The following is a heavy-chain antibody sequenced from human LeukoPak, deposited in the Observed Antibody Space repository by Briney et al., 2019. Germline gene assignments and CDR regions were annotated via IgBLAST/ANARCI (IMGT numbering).Heavy chain of an antibody. CDR2: MYYSGSS. D-gene: IGHD4-17*01. Sequence: SETLSLTCTVSGGSISSSGYYWGWIRQPPGKGLEWIGSMYYSGSSYYNPSLKSRVTISVDTSKNQFSLKLSSVTAADTAVYYCARAGTTVTTLHMDVWGKGTTVTVSS. J-gene: IGHJ6*03. CDR1: GGSISSSGYY. CDR3: ARAGTTVTTLHMDV. V-gene: IGHV4-39*07.